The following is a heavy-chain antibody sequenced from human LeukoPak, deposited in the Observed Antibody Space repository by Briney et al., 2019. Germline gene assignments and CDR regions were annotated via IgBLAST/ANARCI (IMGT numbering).Heavy chain of an antibody. D-gene: IGHD3-22*01. Sequence: PSETLSLTCTVSGGSITSGSYYWGWIRQPPGKGLEWLGSIYYSGSPYYNPSLKGRVTISVDTSKNQFSLKLSSVTAADTAVYFCARDILDSNGYYYNDWGQGTLVTVSS. CDR2: IYYSGSP. CDR3: ARDILDSNGYYYND. J-gene: IGHJ4*02. CDR1: GGSITSGSYY. V-gene: IGHV4-39*07.